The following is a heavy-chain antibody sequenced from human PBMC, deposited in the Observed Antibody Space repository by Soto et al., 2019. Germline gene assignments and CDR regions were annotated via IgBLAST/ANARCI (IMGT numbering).Heavy chain of an antibody. CDR3: ARLIAVANTGNFFDY. D-gene: IGHD6-19*01. Sequence: ASVKVSCKASRYSFTKYAMHWVRQAPGQSLEWMGYINAGNGYTQYSQKFLGRVTITRDTSASSTYMELSSLRSEDTAVYYCARLIAVANTGNFFDYWGQGTVVTVSS. J-gene: IGHJ4*02. CDR1: RYSFTKYA. CDR2: INAGNGYT. V-gene: IGHV1-3*01.